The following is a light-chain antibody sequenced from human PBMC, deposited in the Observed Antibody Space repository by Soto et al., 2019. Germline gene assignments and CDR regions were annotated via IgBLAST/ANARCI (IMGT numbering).Light chain of an antibody. Sequence: QSALTQPPSASGTPGQRVTISCSGSNSNIGSGSVNWYQQLPGTAPKLLIYNNNQWPSGVPDRFSGSKSGTSASLAISGLQSEDEADYYCASWDVSLNGLYAFGSGTKLTVL. J-gene: IGLJ1*01. V-gene: IGLV1-44*01. CDR1: NSNIGSGS. CDR3: ASWDVSLNGLYA. CDR2: NNN.